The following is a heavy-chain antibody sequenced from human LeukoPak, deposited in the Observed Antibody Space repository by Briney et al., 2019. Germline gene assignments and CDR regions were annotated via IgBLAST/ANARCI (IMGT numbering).Heavy chain of an antibody. V-gene: IGHV3-43D*03. CDR3: AKGGLVATIQWAYFDY. CDR1: GFTFDDYA. D-gene: IGHD5-12*01. J-gene: IGHJ4*02. CDR2: ISWDGGTT. Sequence: GGSLRLSCAASGFTFDDYAMHWVRQAPGKGLEWVSLISWDGGTTYYADSVKGRFTISRDNSENSLYLQLNSLRVEDTALYYCAKGGLVATIQWAYFDYWGQGTLVIVSS.